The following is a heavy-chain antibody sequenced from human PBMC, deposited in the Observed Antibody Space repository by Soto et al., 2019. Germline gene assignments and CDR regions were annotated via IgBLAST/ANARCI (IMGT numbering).Heavy chain of an antibody. D-gene: IGHD6-6*01. CDR3: AREEYSSSPVLYYYMDV. J-gene: IGHJ6*03. V-gene: IGHV4-34*01. Sequence: QVQLQQWGAGLLKPSETLSLTCAVYGGSFSGYYWSWIRQPPGKGLEWIGEINHSGSTNYNPSLKRRVTISVDTSKSQFSLKLSSVTAADTAVYYCAREEYSSSPVLYYYMDVWGKGTTVTVSS. CDR1: GGSFSGYY. CDR2: INHSGST.